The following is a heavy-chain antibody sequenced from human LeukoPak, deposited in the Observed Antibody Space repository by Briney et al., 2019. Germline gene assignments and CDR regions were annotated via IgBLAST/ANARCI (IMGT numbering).Heavy chain of an antibody. CDR3: ARDTTNSFDY. V-gene: IGHV3-33*01. CDR1: GFTFSNYS. CDR2: IWYDGSNK. Sequence: PGGSLRLSCAASGFTFSNYSMHWVRQAPGTGLEWVTFIWYDGSNKYYADSVKGRFIISRDNSKNTLYLQMSSLRAEDTAVYYCARDTTNSFDYWGQGTLVTVSS. D-gene: IGHD1-1*01. J-gene: IGHJ4*02.